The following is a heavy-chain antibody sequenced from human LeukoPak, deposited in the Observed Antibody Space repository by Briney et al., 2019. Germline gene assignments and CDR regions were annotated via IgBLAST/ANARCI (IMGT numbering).Heavy chain of an antibody. J-gene: IGHJ6*02. CDR1: GFTFSSYA. D-gene: IGHD6-19*01. V-gene: IGHV3-23*01. Sequence: GGSLRLSCAASGFTFSSYAMSWVRQAPGKGLEWVSAISGSGGSTYYADSVKGRFTISRDNSKNTLYLQRNSLRAEDTAVYYCAKKGSGWNYGMDVWGQGTTVTVSS. CDR2: ISGSGGST. CDR3: AKKGSGWNYGMDV.